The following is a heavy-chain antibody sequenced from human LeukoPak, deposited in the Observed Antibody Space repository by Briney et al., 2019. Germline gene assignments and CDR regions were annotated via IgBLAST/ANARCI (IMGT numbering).Heavy chain of an antibody. CDR1: GFTFSSYS. CDR3: AREGANDAFDI. CDR2: ISSSSSYI. D-gene: IGHD1-26*01. Sequence: PGGSLRLSCAASGFTFSSYSMNWVRQAPGKGLEWVSSISSSSSYIYYADSVEGRFTISRDNAKNSLYLQMNSLRAEDTAVYYCAREGANDAFDIWGQGPMVTVSS. J-gene: IGHJ3*02. V-gene: IGHV3-21*01.